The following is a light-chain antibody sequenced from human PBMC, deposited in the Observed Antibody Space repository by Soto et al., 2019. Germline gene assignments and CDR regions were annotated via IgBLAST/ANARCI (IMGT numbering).Light chain of an antibody. CDR3: CSYAGSYYYV. CDR2: DVS. V-gene: IGLV2-11*01. J-gene: IGLJ1*01. Sequence: QSVLTQPRSVSGSPGQSVTISCTGTSSDVGGYNYVSWYQQHPGKAPKLMNYDVSKRPSGVPDHFSGSKSGNTASLTISGLQAEDEADYYCCSYAGSYYYVFGTGTKVTVL. CDR1: SSDVGGYNY.